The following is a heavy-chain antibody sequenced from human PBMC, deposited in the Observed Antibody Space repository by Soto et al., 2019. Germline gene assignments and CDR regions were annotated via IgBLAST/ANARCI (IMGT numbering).Heavy chain of an antibody. J-gene: IGHJ4*02. V-gene: IGHV3-30*03. CDR1: GFTFSDYA. D-gene: IGHD6-19*01. CDR3: XXXXXXXLVTSDFNY. CDR2: VSYDGRNT. Sequence: VQLVESGGGVVQPGRSLRLSCAASGFTFSDYAMHWVRQAPGKGLEWVAVVSYDGRNTHYADSVKGRFTISRDSSKXXXXXXXXXXXXXXXXXXXXXXXXXXXLVTSDFNYWGQGALVTV.